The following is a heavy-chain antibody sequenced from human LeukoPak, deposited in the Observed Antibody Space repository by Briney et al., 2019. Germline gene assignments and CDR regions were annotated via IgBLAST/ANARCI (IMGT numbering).Heavy chain of an antibody. V-gene: IGHV3-74*01. CDR1: GFTFSSYW. J-gene: IGHJ4*02. CDR2: VNSDGSWT. CDR3: VSFYETN. D-gene: IGHD2-2*01. Sequence: GGSLRLSCGASGFTFSSYWMSWVRQAPGKGLVWVSHVNSDGSWTSHADSVKGRFTISKDNAKNTVYLQMNNLRTEDTAVYYCVSFYETNWGRGTLVTVSS.